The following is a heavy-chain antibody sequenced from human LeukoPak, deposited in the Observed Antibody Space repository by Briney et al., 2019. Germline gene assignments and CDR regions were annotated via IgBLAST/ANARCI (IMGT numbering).Heavy chain of an antibody. CDR1: GVTLSTYA. Sequence: GGSLRLSCAASGVTLSTYAMSWARQAPGKGLEWVSGISSSGSGDNTYYADSVKGRFTISRDSSKNTLYLQMNSLRAEDTAVYYCAREGRGSGSYADYWGQGTLVTVSS. V-gene: IGHV3-23*01. CDR3: AREGRGSGSYADY. CDR2: ISSSGSGDNT. D-gene: IGHD1-26*01. J-gene: IGHJ4*02.